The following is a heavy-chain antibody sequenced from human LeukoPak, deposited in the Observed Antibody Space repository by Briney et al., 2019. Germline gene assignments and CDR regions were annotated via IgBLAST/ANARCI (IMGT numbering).Heavy chain of an antibody. Sequence: GSLRLSCAGSGFTFSSYWSWIRQPPGKGLEWIGYIYYSGSTNYNPSLKSRVTISVDTSKNQFSLKLSSVTAADTAVYYCARGLVGATSLWYFDHWGQGTLVTVPS. V-gene: IGHV4-59*01. D-gene: IGHD1-26*01. CDR3: ARGLVGATSLWYFDH. J-gene: IGHJ4*02. CDR2: IYYSGST. CDR1: GFTFSSY.